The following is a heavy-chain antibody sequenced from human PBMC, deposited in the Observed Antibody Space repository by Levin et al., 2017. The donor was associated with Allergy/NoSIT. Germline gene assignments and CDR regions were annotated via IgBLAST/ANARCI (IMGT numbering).Heavy chain of an antibody. D-gene: IGHD5/OR15-5a*01. J-gene: IGHJ3*02. CDR3: ARSTWRYAFDI. CDR2: VYYTGST. CDR1: GGSSSGYY. Sequence: KAGGSLRLSCTVSGGSSSGYYWTWIRQPPGKGLEWVGYVYYTGSTDYNPSLKSRVSISLDTSKNQFSLKLSFVTAADTAVHYCARSTWRYAFDIWDQGAMVTGSS. V-gene: IGHV4-59*01.